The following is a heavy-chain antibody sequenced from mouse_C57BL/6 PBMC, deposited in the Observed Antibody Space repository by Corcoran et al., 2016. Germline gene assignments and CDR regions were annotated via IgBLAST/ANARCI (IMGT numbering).Heavy chain of an antibody. D-gene: IGHD1-1*01. CDR1: GYTFTDYY. V-gene: IGHV1-26*01. J-gene: IGHJ4*01. Sequence: EVQLQQSGPELVKPGASVKISCKASGYTFTDYYMNWVKQSHGKSLEWIGDINPNNGGTSYNQKFKGKATLTVDKSSSTAYMELHSLTSEDSAVYYCASNYGGYYDAMDYWGQGTSVTVSS. CDR3: ASNYGGYYDAMDY. CDR2: INPNNGGT.